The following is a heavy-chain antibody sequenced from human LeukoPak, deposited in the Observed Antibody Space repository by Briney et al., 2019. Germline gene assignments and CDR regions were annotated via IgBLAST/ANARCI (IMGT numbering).Heavy chain of an antibody. CDR1: GGSIRSSSYY. V-gene: IGHV4-39*01. D-gene: IGHD3-22*01. J-gene: IGHJ4*02. CDR2: SYYSGST. CDR3: ARGDSSPRWVY. Sequence: SETLSLTCTVSGGSIRSSSYYWGWIRQPPGKGLEWIGSSYYSGSTYYNPSLKSRVTISVDTSKNQFSLKLSSVTAADTAVYYCARGDSSPRWVYWGQGTLVTVSS.